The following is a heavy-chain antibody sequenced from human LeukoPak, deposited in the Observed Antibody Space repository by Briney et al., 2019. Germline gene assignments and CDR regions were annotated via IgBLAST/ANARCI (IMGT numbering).Heavy chain of an antibody. J-gene: IGHJ4*02. CDR2: ISPTGSTM. CDR1: EFTFSTYA. Sequence: PGGSLRLSCAASEFTFSTYAMNWVRQAPGKGLEWVGYISPTGSTMFYADSVKGRFTLSRDNADNSLYLRMNSLRAEDTAVYYCARDGGYFDYWGQGTLVTVSS. CDR3: ARDGGYFDY. V-gene: IGHV3-48*04.